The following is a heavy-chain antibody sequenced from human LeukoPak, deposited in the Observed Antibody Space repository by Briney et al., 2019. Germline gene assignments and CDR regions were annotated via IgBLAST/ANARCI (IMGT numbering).Heavy chain of an antibody. CDR3: ARHGIAAAYHFDY. V-gene: IGHV4-59*08. CDR1: GGSISSYY. D-gene: IGHD6-13*01. Sequence: SETLSLTCTVSGGSISSYYWSWIRQPPGKGLEWIGYIYYSGSTNYNPSLKSRVTISVDTSKNQFSLKLSSVIAADTAVYYCARHGIAAAYHFDYWGQGTLVTVSS. CDR2: IYYSGST. J-gene: IGHJ4*02.